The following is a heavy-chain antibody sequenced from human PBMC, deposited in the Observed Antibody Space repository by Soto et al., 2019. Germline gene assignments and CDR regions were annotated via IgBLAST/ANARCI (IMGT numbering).Heavy chain of an antibody. V-gene: IGHV1-18*01. J-gene: IGHJ4*02. CDR1: GYTFSSYG. CDR3: ARESPPADY. Sequence: QVQLVQSGAEVKKPGASVKVSCKASGYTFSSYGISWVRQAPGQGLEWMGWISAYNDNTKYAHNLQGRVTMTTNTSTSTAFMELRSLRSDDTAVYYCARESPPADYWGQGTLVTVSS. CDR2: ISAYNDNT.